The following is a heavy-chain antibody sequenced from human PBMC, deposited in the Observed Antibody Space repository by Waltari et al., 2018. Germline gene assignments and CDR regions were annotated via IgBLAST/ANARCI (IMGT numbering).Heavy chain of an antibody. V-gene: IGHV4-39*07. CDR3: ARSGVGYGDSWETGGYFDL. D-gene: IGHD4-17*01. CDR2: IYYSGGT. Sequence: QLQLQESGPGLVKPSETLSLTCTVSGGSISSSSYYWGWIRQPPGKGLEWIGSIYYSGGTYHNPALKSRVTISVDTAKNQFSPKLSSGTGADTAVEYWARSGVGYGDSWETGGYFDLWGRGTLVTVSS. CDR1: GGSISSSSYY. J-gene: IGHJ2*01.